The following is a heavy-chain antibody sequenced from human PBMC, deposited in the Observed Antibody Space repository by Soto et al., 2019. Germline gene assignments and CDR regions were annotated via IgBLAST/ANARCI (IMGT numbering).Heavy chain of an antibody. J-gene: IGHJ6*02. D-gene: IGHD6-19*01. CDR1: GGTFSSYA. V-gene: IGHV1-69*13. Sequence: SVKVSCKASGGTFSSYAISWVRQAPGQGLEWMGGIIPIFGTANYAQKFQGRVTITADESTSTAYMELSSLRSEDTAVYYCAMGISSGWYGQGNYGMDVWGQGTTVTVSS. CDR3: AMGISSGWYGQGNYGMDV. CDR2: IIPIFGTA.